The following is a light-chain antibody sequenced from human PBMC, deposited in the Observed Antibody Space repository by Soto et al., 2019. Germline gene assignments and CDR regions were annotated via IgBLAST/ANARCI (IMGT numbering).Light chain of an antibody. Sequence: EIVLTQSPGTLSLSPGERATLSCRASQSVTNNYLAWFQQKPGQAPRVLIYGASNRATGIPDRFSGSGSGTDFTLTISRLEPEDFAVYYCQQYVSSPFTFGPGTKVDIK. CDR1: QSVTNNY. CDR3: QQYVSSPFT. V-gene: IGKV3-20*01. J-gene: IGKJ3*01. CDR2: GAS.